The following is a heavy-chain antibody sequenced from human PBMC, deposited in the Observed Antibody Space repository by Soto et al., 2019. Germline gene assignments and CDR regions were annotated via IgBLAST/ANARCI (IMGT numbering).Heavy chain of an antibody. D-gene: IGHD2-15*01. CDR1: GFTFSSYG. Sequence: GGSLRLSCAASGFTFSSYGMHWVRQAPGKGLDCVAVIWYDGSNKYYADSVKGRFTISRDNSKNTLSLQMNSLRAEDTAVYYCAKLACGGGTCYSDYWGQGTLVTVSS. CDR3: AKLACGGGTCYSDY. CDR2: IWYDGSNK. V-gene: IGHV3-33*06. J-gene: IGHJ4*02.